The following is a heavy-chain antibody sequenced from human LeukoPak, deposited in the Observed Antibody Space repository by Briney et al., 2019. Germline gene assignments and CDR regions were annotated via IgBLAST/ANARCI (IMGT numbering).Heavy chain of an antibody. D-gene: IGHD6-6*01. CDR3: ARDGIAARGYFDY. Sequence: SETLSLTCTVSGGSISSYYWSWIRQPPGKGLEWIGYIYYSGSTNYNPSLKSRVTISVDTSKNQFSLKLSSVTAADTAVYYCARDGIAARGYFDYWGQGTLVTVSS. V-gene: IGHV4-59*01. J-gene: IGHJ4*02. CDR2: IYYSGST. CDR1: GGSISSYY.